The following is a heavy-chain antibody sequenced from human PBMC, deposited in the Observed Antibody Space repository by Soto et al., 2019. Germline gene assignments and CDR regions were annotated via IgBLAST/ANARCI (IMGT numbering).Heavy chain of an antibody. D-gene: IGHD3-9*01. Sequence: SETLSLTCTVSGGSISSYYWIWIRQTPGKGLEWIGYIFYFGSTNYNPSLKSRVTLSIDTSKNQLSLKLSSVTAADTAVYYCARHSPDFDWLSQFDYWGQGTLVTVS. V-gene: IGHV4-59*08. CDR2: IFYFGST. CDR1: GGSISSYY. CDR3: ARHSPDFDWLSQFDY. J-gene: IGHJ4*02.